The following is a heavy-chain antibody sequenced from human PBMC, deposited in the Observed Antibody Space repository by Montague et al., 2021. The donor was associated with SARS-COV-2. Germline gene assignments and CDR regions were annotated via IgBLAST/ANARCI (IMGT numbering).Heavy chain of an antibody. V-gene: IGHV4-34*01. J-gene: IGHJ6*02. CDR3: ARRGYSYYYYGMDV. Sequence: TLSLIHAVYGGSFSGYYWSWIRQPPGKGLEWIGEINHSGSTNYNPSLKSRVTISVDTSKNQFSLKLSSVTAADTAVYYCARRGYSYYYYGMDVWGQGTTVTVSS. D-gene: IGHD5-24*01. CDR2: INHSGST. CDR1: GGSFSGYY.